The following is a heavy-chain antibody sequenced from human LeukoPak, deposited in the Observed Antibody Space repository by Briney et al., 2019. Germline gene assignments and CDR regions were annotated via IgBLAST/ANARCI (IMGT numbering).Heavy chain of an antibody. D-gene: IGHD3-22*01. CDR3: ARDAGSITMIVVVSPYYGMDV. Sequence: GGSLRLSCAASGFTFSSYEMNWVRQAPGKGLEWVSYISSSCSTIYYADSVKGRFTISRDNAKNSLYLQMNSLRAEDTAVYYCARDAGSITMIVVVSPYYGMDVWGQGTTVTVSS. CDR1: GFTFSSYE. J-gene: IGHJ6*02. CDR2: ISSSCSTI. V-gene: IGHV3-48*03.